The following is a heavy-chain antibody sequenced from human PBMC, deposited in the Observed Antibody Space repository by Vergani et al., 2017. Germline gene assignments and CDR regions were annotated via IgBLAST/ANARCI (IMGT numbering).Heavy chain of an antibody. CDR2: IKQDGSEE. CDR1: GFLFSDYW. V-gene: IGHV3-7*03. CDR3: AKSASVSMSLPNWFES. J-gene: IGHJ5*01. Sequence: EVQLVESGGGLVQPGGSLRLSCAASGFLFSDYWLNWVRQSPGGGLEWVANIKQDGSEEFYVDSVKGRFTISRDNSKNTLYLEMSSLRADDTAVYYCAKSASVSMSLPNWFESWGQGTHVTVS. D-gene: IGHD3-22*01.